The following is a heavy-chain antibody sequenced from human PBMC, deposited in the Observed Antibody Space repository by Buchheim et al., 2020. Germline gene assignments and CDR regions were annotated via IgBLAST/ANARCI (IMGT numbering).Heavy chain of an antibody. D-gene: IGHD6-13*01. Sequence: QVRLQESGPRLVKPSGTLSLTCGVSGASISSGDWWSWVRQPPGKGLEWIGEIYHGGNTNYNPSLKSRVSMSVDQSKKQLSLKVTSVTAADTAVYYCARARHSSSWEPLFDYWGQGIL. CDR2: IYHGGNT. CDR3: ARARHSSSWEPLFDY. J-gene: IGHJ4*02. CDR1: GASISSGDW. V-gene: IGHV4-4*02.